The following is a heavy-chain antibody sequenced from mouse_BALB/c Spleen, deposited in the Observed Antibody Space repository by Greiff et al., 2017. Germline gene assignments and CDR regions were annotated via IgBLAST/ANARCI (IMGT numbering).Heavy chain of an antibody. CDR3: ARSGLHYAMGY. CDR2: ISSGSSTI. CDR1: GFTFSSFG. J-gene: IGHJ4*01. D-gene: IGHD2-2*01. V-gene: IGHV5-17*02. Sequence: EVMLVESGGGLVQPGGSRKLSCAASGFTFSSFGMHWVRQAPEKGLEWVAYISSGSSTIYYADTVKGRFTISRDNPKNTLFLQMTSLRSEDTAMYYCARSGLHYAMGYWGQGTSVTVSS.